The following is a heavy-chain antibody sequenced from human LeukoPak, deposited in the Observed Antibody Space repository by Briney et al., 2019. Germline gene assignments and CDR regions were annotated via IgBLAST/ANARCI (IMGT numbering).Heavy chain of an antibody. CDR2: MNPNSGNT. CDR1: GYTFTSYD. D-gene: IGHD3-10*01. Sequence: GASVKVSCKASGYTFTSYDINWVRQATGQGLECMGWMNPNSGNTGYAQKFQGRVTMTRNTSISTAYMELSSLRSEDTAVYYCARGHVVRGVIHLTYYYYYMDVWGKGTTVTISS. J-gene: IGHJ6*03. CDR3: ARGHVVRGVIHLTYYYYYMDV. V-gene: IGHV1-8*02.